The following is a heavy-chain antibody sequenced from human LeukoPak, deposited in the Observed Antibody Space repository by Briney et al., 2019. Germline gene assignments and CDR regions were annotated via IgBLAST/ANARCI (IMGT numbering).Heavy chain of an antibody. CDR2: ICGRGGRK. CDR3: AKDLRRTESTLVEYYGSGRAPVPFDY. D-gene: IGHD3-10*01. V-gene: IGHV3-23*01. J-gene: IGHJ4*02. Sequence: PGLSQSISCGASGFCLSSYAMRWVRRAPGKGRERVAAICGRGGRKYSANSWKGRFPIPRHNSKNTLYLQMNSLRAEDTAVYYCAKDLRRTESTLVEYYGSGRAPVPFDYWGQGTLVTVSS. CDR1: GFCLSSYA.